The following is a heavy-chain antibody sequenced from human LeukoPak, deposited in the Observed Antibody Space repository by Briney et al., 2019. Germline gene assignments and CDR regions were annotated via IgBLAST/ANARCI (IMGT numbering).Heavy chain of an antibody. CDR1: GSSFTNYW. D-gene: IGHD1-26*01. CDR2: IDPSDSYT. V-gene: IGHV5-10-1*01. J-gene: IGHJ4*02. CDR3: ALPSEYFDY. Sequence: GAPLRISGKVSGSSFTNYWISWVRQMPGKGLEWMGRIDPSDSYTNYSPSFQGHVTISADKSISTAYLQWSSLKASDTAMYYCALPSEYFDYWGQGTLVTVSS.